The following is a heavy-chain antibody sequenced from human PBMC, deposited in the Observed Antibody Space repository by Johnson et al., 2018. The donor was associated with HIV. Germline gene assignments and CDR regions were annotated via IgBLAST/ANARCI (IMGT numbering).Heavy chain of an antibody. CDR3: ARDYREANAFDI. CDR2: ISYDGSNK. D-gene: IGHD1-26*01. J-gene: IGHJ3*02. CDR1: GFTFNDYA. Sequence: QVQLVESGGGLVQPGRSLRLSCAASGFTFNDYAMHWVRQAPGKGLEWVAVISYDGSNKYYADSVKGRFTISRDNSKNTLYLQMNSLRAEDTAVYYCARDYREANAFDIWGQGTMVTVSS. V-gene: IGHV3-30-3*01.